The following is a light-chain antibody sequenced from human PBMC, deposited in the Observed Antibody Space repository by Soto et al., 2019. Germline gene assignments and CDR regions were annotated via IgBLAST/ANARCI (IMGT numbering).Light chain of an antibody. Sequence: EIVMTQSPDTLSVSPGEIATLSCRASQSIISNLAWYLQKVGQAPRLLIYGASTRAPGIPARFSGSGSGTEFTLTINSLQPDDFATYYCQQYNSYSTFGQGTKVDIK. CDR1: QSIISN. V-gene: IGKV3-15*01. J-gene: IGKJ2*01. CDR2: GAS. CDR3: QQYNSYST.